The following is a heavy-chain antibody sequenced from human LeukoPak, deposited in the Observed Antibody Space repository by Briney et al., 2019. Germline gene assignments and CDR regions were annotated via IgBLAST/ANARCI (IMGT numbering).Heavy chain of an antibody. D-gene: IGHD1-26*01. CDR2: ISASGGST. CDR1: GFTFSSSA. J-gene: IGHJ4*02. Sequence: GGSLRLSCGASGFTFSSSAMSWVRQVPGKGLEWVSGISASGGSTYYADSVRGRFTISRDNSKNTLYVQMNSLRDEDTAVCYCAKDQRWESPHYLDSWGQGTLVTVSS. V-gene: IGHV3-23*01. CDR3: AKDQRWESPHYLDS.